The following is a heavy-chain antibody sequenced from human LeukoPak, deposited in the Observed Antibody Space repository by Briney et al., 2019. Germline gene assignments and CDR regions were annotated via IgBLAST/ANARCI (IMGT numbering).Heavy chain of an antibody. J-gene: IGHJ6*03. CDR3: ARENFWSGQTTHYYYYYMDV. V-gene: IGHV1-18*01. CDR1: GYTFTSYG. CDR2: ISAYNGNT. Sequence: ASVKVSCKASGYTFTSYGISWVRQAPGQGLEWMGWISAYNGNTNYAQKLQGRVTMTTDTSTSTAYMELRSLRSDDTAVYYCARENFWSGQTTHYYYYYMDVWSKGTTVTVS. D-gene: IGHD3-3*01.